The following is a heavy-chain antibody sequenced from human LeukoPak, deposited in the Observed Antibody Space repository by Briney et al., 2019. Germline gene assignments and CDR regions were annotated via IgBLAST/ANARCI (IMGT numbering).Heavy chain of an antibody. CDR2: INQDGNEK. D-gene: IGHD3-10*01. CDR1: GFTFNSYW. V-gene: IGHV3-7*01. Sequence: GGSLRLSCAASGFTFNSYWMNWVRQAPGKGLEWVASINQDGNEKSYVDSVKGRFTISRDNPKNSLYPQMSSLRAEDTAVYYCVRQLGGSGSYWGQGTLVTVSS. J-gene: IGHJ4*02. CDR3: VRQLGGSGSY.